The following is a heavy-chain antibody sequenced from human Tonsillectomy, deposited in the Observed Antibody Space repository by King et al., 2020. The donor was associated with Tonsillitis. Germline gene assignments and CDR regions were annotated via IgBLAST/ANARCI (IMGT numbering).Heavy chain of an antibody. V-gene: IGHV1-8*02. J-gene: IGHJ3*02. Sequence: LQLVQSGAEVKKPGASVKVSCKASGYTFTSYDINWVRQATGQGLEWMGWMNPNSGNTGYAQKFQGRVTMTRNTSISTAYMELSSLRSEDTAVYYCARAWRGVPIVVVITDAAFDIWGQGTMVTVSS. CDR1: GYTFTSYD. CDR2: MNPNSGNT. CDR3: ARAWRGVPIVVVITDAAFDI. D-gene: IGHD3-22*01.